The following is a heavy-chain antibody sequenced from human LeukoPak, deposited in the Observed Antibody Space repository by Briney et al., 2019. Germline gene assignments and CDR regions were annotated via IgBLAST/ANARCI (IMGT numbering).Heavy chain of an antibody. CDR1: GGTFSTHG. CDR2: IIPISGIA. Sequence: GASVKVSCKASGGTFSTHGINWVRQAPGQGLEWVGKIIPISGIATYAQKFQDRVMITADESTSTAYMELSSLRSEDTAVYYCARVDRDDYNYGLDYWGQGTLVTVSS. CDR3: ARVDRDDYNYGLDY. D-gene: IGHD5-24*01. V-gene: IGHV1-69*13. J-gene: IGHJ4*02.